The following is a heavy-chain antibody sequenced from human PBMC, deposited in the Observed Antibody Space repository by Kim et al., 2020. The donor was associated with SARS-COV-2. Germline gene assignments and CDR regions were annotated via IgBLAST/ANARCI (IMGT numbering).Heavy chain of an antibody. D-gene: IGHD4-17*01. Sequence: KFQGRVTITADKSTSTAYMELSSLRSEDTAVYYCARGGLRGYDYYYCMDVWGQGTTVTVSS. J-gene: IGHJ6*02. CDR3: ARGGLRGYDYYYCMDV. V-gene: IGHV1-69*04.